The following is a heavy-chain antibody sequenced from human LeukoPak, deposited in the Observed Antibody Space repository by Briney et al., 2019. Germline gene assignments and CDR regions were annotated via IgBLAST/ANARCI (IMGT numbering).Heavy chain of an antibody. CDR3: ARSSLFGVVTGYFDY. CDR2: IIPIFGTA. CDR1: GGTFSSHA. J-gene: IGHJ4*02. Sequence: SVKVSCKASGGTFSSHAISWVRQAPGQGREWMGRIIPIFGTANYAQKFQGRVTITTDESTSTAYMELSSLRSEDTAVYYCARSSLFGVVTGYFDYWGQGTLVTVSS. V-gene: IGHV1-69*05. D-gene: IGHD3-3*01.